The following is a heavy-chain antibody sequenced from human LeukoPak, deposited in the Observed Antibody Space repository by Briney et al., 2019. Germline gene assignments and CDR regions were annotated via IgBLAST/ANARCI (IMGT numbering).Heavy chain of an antibody. CDR2: INPNSGGT. J-gene: IGHJ4*02. Sequence: ASVKVSCKASGYTFTGYYMHWVRQAPGQGLEWMGWINPNSGGTNYAQKFQGRVTMTRDTSISTAYMELSRLRSGDTAVYYCARGPPITMVRGVIINDYWGQGTLVTVSS. D-gene: IGHD3-10*01. CDR1: GYTFTGYY. CDR3: ARGPPITMVRGVIINDY. V-gene: IGHV1-2*02.